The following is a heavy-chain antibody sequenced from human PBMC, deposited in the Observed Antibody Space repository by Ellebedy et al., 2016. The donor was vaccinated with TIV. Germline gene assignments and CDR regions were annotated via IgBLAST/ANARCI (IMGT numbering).Heavy chain of an antibody. V-gene: IGHV3-23*01. CDR3: PKDREVGSHYYFDT. D-gene: IGHD3-10*01. CDR1: GFTFNNYA. CDR2: ISDNGART. J-gene: IGHJ4*02. Sequence: GGSLRLSCAASGFTFNNYAMSWVRQAPGRGLEWVSSISDNGARTYYADSVKGRFTISRDNSKNTLYLQMSNLRAEDTAVYYCPKDREVGSHYYFDTWGQGTLVTVSS.